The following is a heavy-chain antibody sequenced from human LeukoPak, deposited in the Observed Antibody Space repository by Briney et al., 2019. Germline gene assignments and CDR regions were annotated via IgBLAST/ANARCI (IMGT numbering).Heavy chain of an antibody. CDR1: GGSFSFYF. V-gene: IGHV4-34*01. CDR3: ARDSDSGFQ. D-gene: IGHD3-16*01. Sequence: SETLSLTCTVSGGSFSFYFWHWIRQPPREGLDWIGEIDNRGSTQYKPSLRSRGIISIDTSGNHFSLKLTSVTAADTAVYFCARDSDSGFQWGQGMLVTVSS. J-gene: IGHJ4*02. CDR2: IDNRGST.